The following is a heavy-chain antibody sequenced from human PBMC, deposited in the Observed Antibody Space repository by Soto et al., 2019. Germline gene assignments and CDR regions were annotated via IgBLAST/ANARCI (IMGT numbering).Heavy chain of an antibody. CDR1: GFTFSRYA. Sequence: GGSLRLSCAASGFTFSRYAMSWVRQAPGKGLEWVSAISGSGGSTYYADSVKGRFTISRDNSKNTLFLQMNSLRAADPAVYYCARSNWGFYDFDYRGQGTLGTVSS. V-gene: IGHV3-23*01. CDR3: ARSNWGFYDFDY. D-gene: IGHD7-27*01. CDR2: ISGSGGST. J-gene: IGHJ4*02.